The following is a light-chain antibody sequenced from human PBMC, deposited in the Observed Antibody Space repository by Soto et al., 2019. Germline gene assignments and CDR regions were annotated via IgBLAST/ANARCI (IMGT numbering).Light chain of an antibody. CDR1: SSDVGGYNY. V-gene: IGLV2-8*01. CDR2: EVN. J-gene: IGLJ1*01. CDR3: SSYAGSSNV. Sequence: QSALTQPPSASGSPGQSVAISCTGTSSDVGGYNYVSWYQQHPGKAPKLMIYEVNKRPSGVPDSFSGSKSGNTASLTVSGLQAEDEADYYCSSYAGSSNVFGTGTKLTVL.